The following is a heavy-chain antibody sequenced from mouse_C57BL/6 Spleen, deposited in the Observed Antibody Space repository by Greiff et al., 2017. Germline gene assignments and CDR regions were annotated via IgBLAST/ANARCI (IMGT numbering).Heavy chain of an antibody. J-gene: IGHJ3*01. CDR3: ARSITTVVAPFAY. CDR2: IDPNSGGT. V-gene: IGHV1-72*01. D-gene: IGHD1-1*01. CDR1: GYTFTSYW. Sequence: VKLMESGAELVKPGASVKLSCKASGYTFTSYWMHWVKQRPGRGLEWIGRIDPNSGGTKYNEKFKSKATLTVDKPSSTAYMQLSSLTSEDSAVYYCARSITTVVAPFAYWGQGTLVTVSA.